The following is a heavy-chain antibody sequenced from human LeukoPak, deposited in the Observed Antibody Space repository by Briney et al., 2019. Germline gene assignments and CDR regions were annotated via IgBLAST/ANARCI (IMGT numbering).Heavy chain of an antibody. CDR1: GFTFSSYW. V-gene: IGHV3-7*01. J-gene: IGHJ6*03. CDR3: ARDTGLQSEGILSYYYYYMDV. CDR2: IKQDGSEK. D-gene: IGHD2/OR15-2a*01. Sequence: PGGSLRLSCAASGFTFSSYWMNWVRQAPGKGLEWVANIKQDGSEKYYVDSVKGRFTISRDNAKNSLYLQMNSLRAEDTAVYYCARDTGLQSEGILSYYYYYMDVWGKGTTVTVSS.